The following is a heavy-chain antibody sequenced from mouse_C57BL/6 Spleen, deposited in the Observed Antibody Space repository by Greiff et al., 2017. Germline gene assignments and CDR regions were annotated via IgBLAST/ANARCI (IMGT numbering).Heavy chain of an antibody. CDR3: ARATVGGGYFPWYFDV. CDR1: GYAFSSYW. D-gene: IGHD2-3*01. Sequence: QVQLQQSGAELVKPGASVKISCKASGYAFSSYWMNWVKQRPGKGLEWIGQIYPGDGDTNYNGKFKGKATLTADKSSTTAYMQLSSLASEDSAVYFGARATVGGGYFPWYFDVWGTGTTVTVSS. CDR2: IYPGDGDT. J-gene: IGHJ1*03. V-gene: IGHV1-80*01.